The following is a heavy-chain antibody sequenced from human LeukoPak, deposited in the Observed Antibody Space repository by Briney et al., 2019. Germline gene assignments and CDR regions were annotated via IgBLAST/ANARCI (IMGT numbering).Heavy chain of an antibody. CDR2: IWYDGSNK. CDR1: GFTFSSYG. Sequence: PGGSLRLSCAASGFTFSSYGMHWVRQAPGKGLEWVAVIWYDGSNKYYADSVKGRFTISRDNSKNTLYLQMNSLRAEDTAVYYCAREDGAVAARGFDYWGRGTLVTVSS. V-gene: IGHV3-33*01. D-gene: IGHD6-19*01. J-gene: IGHJ4*02. CDR3: AREDGAVAARGFDY.